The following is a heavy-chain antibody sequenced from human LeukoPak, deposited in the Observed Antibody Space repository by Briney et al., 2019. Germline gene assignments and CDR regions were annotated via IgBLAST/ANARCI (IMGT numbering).Heavy chain of an antibody. CDR3: ARDMIVVVPAARGEDY. Sequence: ASVKVSCKASGYTFTSYGISWVRQASGQGLEWMGWISAYNGNTNYAQKLQGRVTMTTDTSTSTAYMELRSLRSDDTAVYYCARDMIVVVPAARGEDYWGQGTLVTVSS. D-gene: IGHD2-2*01. J-gene: IGHJ4*02. V-gene: IGHV1-18*01. CDR2: ISAYNGNT. CDR1: GYTFTSYG.